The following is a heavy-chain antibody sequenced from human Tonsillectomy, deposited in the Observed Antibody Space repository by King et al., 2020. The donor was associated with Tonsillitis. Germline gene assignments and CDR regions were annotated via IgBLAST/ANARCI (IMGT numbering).Heavy chain of an antibody. D-gene: IGHD1-14*01. Sequence: QLQESGPGLVKPSETLSLTCTVSGGSISSYYWSWIRQPPGKGLEWIGYIYYSGSTNYNPSLKSRVTISVDTSKNQFSLKLSSVTAADPAVYYCAGARPRNAFDIWGQGTMVTVSS. J-gene: IGHJ3*02. CDR2: IYYSGST. CDR1: GGSISSYY. V-gene: IGHV4-59*01. CDR3: AGARPRNAFDI.